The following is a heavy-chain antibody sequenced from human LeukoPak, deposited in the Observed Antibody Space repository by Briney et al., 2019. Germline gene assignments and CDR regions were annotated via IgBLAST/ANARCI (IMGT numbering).Heavy chain of an antibody. CDR2: ISAYNGNT. Sequence: ASVKVSCKASGYTFTSYGISWVRQAPGQGLEWMGWISAYNGNTNYAQKLQGRVTMTTDTSTSTAYMELRSLRSDDTAVYYCARSRRKGSVVVTFFDLWGRGTLVTVFS. V-gene: IGHV1-18*01. CDR3: ARSRRKGSVVVTFFDL. CDR1: GYTFTSYG. J-gene: IGHJ2*01. D-gene: IGHD2-21*02.